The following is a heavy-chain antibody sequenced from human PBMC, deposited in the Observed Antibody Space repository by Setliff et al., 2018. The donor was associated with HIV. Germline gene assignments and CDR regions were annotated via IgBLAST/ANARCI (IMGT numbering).Heavy chain of an antibody. D-gene: IGHD5-12*01. Sequence: PSETLSLTCSVSGGSVNSGNYHWAWIRQPAGKGLEWIGHIYTSGSPHYKSSLTSRLTISLDTSRNQFSLKLTSVTAADSATYYCARQVSIPGVAITPVDYWGQGALVTVSS. CDR3: ARQVSIPGVAITPVDY. J-gene: IGHJ4*02. CDR2: IYTSGSP. CDR1: GGSVNSGNYH. V-gene: IGHV4-61*09.